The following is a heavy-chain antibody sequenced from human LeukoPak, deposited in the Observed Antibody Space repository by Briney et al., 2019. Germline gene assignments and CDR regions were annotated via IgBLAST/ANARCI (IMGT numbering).Heavy chain of an antibody. V-gene: IGHV3-30*18. J-gene: IGHJ6*02. CDR3: AKDWGYCSSTSCPYYYYGMDV. Sequence: GGSLRLSCAASGFTFSSYAMSWVRQAPGKGLEWVAVISYDGSNKYYADSVKGRFTISRDNSKNTLYLQMNSLRAEDTAVYYCAKDWGYCSSTSCPYYYYGMDVWGQGTTVTVSS. CDR2: ISYDGSNK. CDR1: GFTFSSYA. D-gene: IGHD2-2*01.